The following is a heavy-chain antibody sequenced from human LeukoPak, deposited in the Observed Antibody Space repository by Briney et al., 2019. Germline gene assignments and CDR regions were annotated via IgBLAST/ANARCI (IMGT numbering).Heavy chain of an antibody. CDR2: IYPGDSDT. J-gene: IGHJ6*03. Sequence: GESLKISCKGSGYSFTSYWIGWVRQMPGKGLEWMGIIYPGDSDTRYSPSFQGQVTISADKSISTAYLQWSSLKSSDTAMYYCARPYSGYDWARYYYYYYMDVWGKGTTVTDSS. D-gene: IGHD5-12*01. CDR1: GYSFTSYW. CDR3: ARPYSGYDWARYYYYYYMDV. V-gene: IGHV5-51*01.